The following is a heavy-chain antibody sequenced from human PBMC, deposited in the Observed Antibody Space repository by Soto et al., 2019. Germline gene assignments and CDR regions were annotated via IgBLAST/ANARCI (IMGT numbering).Heavy chain of an antibody. Sequence: PGGSLRLCCAASGFTFSSYAMSWVRQAPGKGLEWVSAISGSGGSTYYADSVKGRFTISRDNSKNTLYLQMNSLRAEDTAVYYCAKDRYYDSSGPPFDYWGQGTLVTVSS. CDR1: GFTFSSYA. CDR3: AKDRYYDSSGPPFDY. V-gene: IGHV3-23*01. J-gene: IGHJ4*02. CDR2: ISGSGGST. D-gene: IGHD3-22*01.